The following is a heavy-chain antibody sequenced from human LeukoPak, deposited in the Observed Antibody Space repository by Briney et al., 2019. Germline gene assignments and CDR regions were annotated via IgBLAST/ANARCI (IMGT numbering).Heavy chain of an antibody. CDR1: GGSFSGYY. V-gene: IGHV4-34*01. Sequence: SETLSLTCAVYGGSFSGYYWSWIRQPPGKGLEWIGEIYHSGSTNYNPSLKSRVTISVDKSKNQFSLKLSSVTAADTAVYYCARARYYYGSGSYYNGNWFDPWGQGTLVTVSS. J-gene: IGHJ5*02. D-gene: IGHD3-10*01. CDR3: ARARYYYGSGSYYNGNWFDP. CDR2: IYHSGST.